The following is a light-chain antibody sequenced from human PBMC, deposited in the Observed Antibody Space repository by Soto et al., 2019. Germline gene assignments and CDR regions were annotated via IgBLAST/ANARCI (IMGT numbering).Light chain of an antibody. V-gene: IGKV3D-20*02. CDR1: QSVSSSY. CDR2: GAS. J-gene: IGKJ5*01. Sequence: EIVLTQSPVTLSLSPGERATLSCRASQSVSSSYLAWYQQKPGQAPRLLIYGASTRAAGIPDRFSGSGSGTEFTLTISSLEPEDFAIYYCQQRSNWITFGQGTRLEIK. CDR3: QQRSNWIT.